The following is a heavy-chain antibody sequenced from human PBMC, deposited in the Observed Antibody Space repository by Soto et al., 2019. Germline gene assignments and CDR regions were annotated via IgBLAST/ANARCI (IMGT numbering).Heavy chain of an antibody. V-gene: IGHV3-30-3*01. CDR1: GFTFSSYA. J-gene: IGHJ4*02. D-gene: IGHD6-6*01. CDR2: ISYDGSNK. Sequence: PGGSLRLSCAASGFTFSSYAMHWVRQAPGKGLEWVAVISYDGSNKYYADSVKGRFTISRDNSKNTLYLQMNSLRAEDTAVYYCAREYSSSSGLDYWGQGTLVTVSS. CDR3: AREYSSSSGLDY.